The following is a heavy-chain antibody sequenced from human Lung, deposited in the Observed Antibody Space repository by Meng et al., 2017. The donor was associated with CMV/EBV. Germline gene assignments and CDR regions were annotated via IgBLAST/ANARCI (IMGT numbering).Heavy chain of an antibody. CDR3: ARDRTGDCSSTSCYNYYYYYGMDV. CDR1: GGTFSSYA. Sequence: SVXVSXKASGGTFSSYAFSWVRQAPGQGLEWMGGIIPIFSIANYAQKFQGRVTITTDESTSTAYMELSSLRSEDTAVYYCARDRTGDCSSTSCYNYYYYYGMDVWXQKTTVTVSS. J-gene: IGHJ6*01. V-gene: IGHV1-69*05. CDR2: IIPIFSIA. D-gene: IGHD2-2*02.